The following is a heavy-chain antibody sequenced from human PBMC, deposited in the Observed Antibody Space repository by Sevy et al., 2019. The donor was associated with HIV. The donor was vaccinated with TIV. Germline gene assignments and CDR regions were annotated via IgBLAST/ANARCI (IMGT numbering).Heavy chain of an antibody. V-gene: IGHV1-2*06. Sequence: ASVNVSCKASGYTFTDYYMHWVQQAPGQGLEWMGRSNPNSGGTNYAQKFQGRVTMTSDTSISTAYMELSRLRSDDTAVYYCARREIKLGYSSSTSCYVDYGMDVWGQGTTVTVSS. CDR1: GYTFTDYY. J-gene: IGHJ6*02. D-gene: IGHD2-2*01. CDR2: SNPNSGGT. CDR3: ARREIKLGYSSSTSCYVDYGMDV.